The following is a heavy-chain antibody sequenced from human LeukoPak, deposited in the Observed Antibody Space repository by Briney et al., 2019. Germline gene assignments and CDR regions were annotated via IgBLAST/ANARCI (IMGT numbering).Heavy chain of an antibody. J-gene: IGHJ3*02. CDR2: MNPNSGNT. Sequence: ASVKVSCKASGYTFTSYDINWVRQATGQGLEWMGWMNPNSGNTGYAQKFQGRVTMTRNTSISTAYMELSSLRSEDTAVYYCAPLWGDVVVPAARSDAFDIWGQGTMVTVSS. CDR1: GYTFTSYD. D-gene: IGHD2-2*01. CDR3: APLWGDVVVPAARSDAFDI. V-gene: IGHV1-8*01.